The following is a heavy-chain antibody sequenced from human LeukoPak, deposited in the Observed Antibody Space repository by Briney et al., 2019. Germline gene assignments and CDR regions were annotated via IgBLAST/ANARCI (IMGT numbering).Heavy chain of an antibody. CDR1: GYSFNTYW. J-gene: IGHJ4*02. CDR2: IYPGDPDT. CDR3: ARRQGCSNSACPPDY. Sequence: GESLKISCRGSGYSFNTYWIGWVRQMPGKGLEWMGIIYPGDPDTRYSPSFQGQVTMSVDKSINTAYLQWASLKAADTAMYYCARRQGCSNSACPPDYWGQGTLVTVSP. D-gene: IGHD2-2*01. V-gene: IGHV5-51*01.